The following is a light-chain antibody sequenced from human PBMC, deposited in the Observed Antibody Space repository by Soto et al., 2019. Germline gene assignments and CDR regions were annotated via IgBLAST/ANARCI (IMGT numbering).Light chain of an antibody. CDR1: QSVSNN. CDR3: QQYNNWPPWT. J-gene: IGKJ1*01. CDR2: DAF. Sequence: EIVMTQSPAAMSVSPGERATLSCKASQSVSNNLAWYQQKPGQTPRLLIYDAFTRATGVPATFSGSGSGTDFALTISSLQSEDFGVYYCQQYNNWPPWTFGQGTKVESK. V-gene: IGKV3-15*01.